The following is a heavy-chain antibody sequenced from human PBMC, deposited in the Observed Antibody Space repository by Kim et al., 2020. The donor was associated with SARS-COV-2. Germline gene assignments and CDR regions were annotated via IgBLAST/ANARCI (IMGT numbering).Heavy chain of an antibody. J-gene: IGHJ4*02. CDR1: GYTFTSYG. Sequence: ASVKVSCKASGYTFTSYGISWVRQAPGKGLEWMGWISAYNGNTNYAQKLQGRVTMTTDTSTSTAYMELRSLRSDDTAVDYCARADYGDFYAPLDYWGQGTLVTVSS. CDR2: ISAYNGNT. CDR3: ARADYGDFYAPLDY. V-gene: IGHV1-18*01. D-gene: IGHD4-17*01.